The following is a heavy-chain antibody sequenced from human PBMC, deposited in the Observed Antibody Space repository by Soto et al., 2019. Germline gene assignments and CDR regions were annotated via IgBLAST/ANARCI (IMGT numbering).Heavy chain of an antibody. CDR2: ISHDGINK. CDR1: GFTFSSYA. D-gene: IGHD2-2*01. Sequence: QVLLVDSGGGVVQPGRSLRLSCAASGFTFSSYAMNWVRQAPGKGLEWVALISHDGINKYYADSVRGRFTISRDSSTNTLYLQMNRLRAADTAVYYCGRCTSTSCHLGSDYWGQGTLVTVSS. CDR3: GRCTSTSCHLGSDY. V-gene: IGHV3-30-3*01. J-gene: IGHJ4*02.